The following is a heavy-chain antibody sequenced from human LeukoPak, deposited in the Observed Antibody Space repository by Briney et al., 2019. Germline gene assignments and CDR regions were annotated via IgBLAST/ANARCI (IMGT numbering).Heavy chain of an antibody. CDR3: ARDRNGDGFAYFDY. J-gene: IGHJ4*02. CDR2: INPNSGDT. Sequence: ASVKVSCKASGYTFTGYYMHWVRQAPGQGLEWMGWINPNSGDTSSAQKFQGRVTMTRDTSISTAYMELSTLRSDDTAVYYCARDRNGDGFAYFDYWGQGTLVTVSS. CDR1: GYTFTGYY. V-gene: IGHV1-2*02. D-gene: IGHD5-24*01.